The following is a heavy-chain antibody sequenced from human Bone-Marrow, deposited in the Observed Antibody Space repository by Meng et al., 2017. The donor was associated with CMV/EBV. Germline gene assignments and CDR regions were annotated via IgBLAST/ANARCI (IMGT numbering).Heavy chain of an antibody. CDR3: ARTDFWSGHQRGFYYYYGMDV. D-gene: IGHD3-3*01. J-gene: IGHJ6*02. CDR2: VYYSTST. Sequence: SETLSLTCTVSGGSISSSIYYWGWIRQPPGKGLEWIGSVYYSTSTYYNPSLKSRVTISVDTSKNQFSLKLPSMTAADTAVYYCARTDFWSGHQRGFYYYYGMDVWGQGTTVTVSS. CDR1: GGSISSSIYY. V-gene: IGHV4-39*01.